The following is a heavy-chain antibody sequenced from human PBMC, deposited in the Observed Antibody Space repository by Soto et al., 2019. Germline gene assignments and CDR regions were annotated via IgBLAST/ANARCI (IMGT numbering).Heavy chain of an antibody. J-gene: IGHJ5*02. D-gene: IGHD3-3*01. CDR1: GGSFSGYY. CDR3: ARSSLYDFWSGYYMSHLYNWFDP. Sequence: PSETLSLTCAVYGGSFSGYYWSWIRQPPGKGLEWIGEINHSGSTNYNPSLKSRVTISVDTSKNQFSLKLSSVTAADTAVYYCARSSLYDFWSGYYMSHLYNWFDPWGQGTLVTVSS. V-gene: IGHV4-34*01. CDR2: INHSGST.